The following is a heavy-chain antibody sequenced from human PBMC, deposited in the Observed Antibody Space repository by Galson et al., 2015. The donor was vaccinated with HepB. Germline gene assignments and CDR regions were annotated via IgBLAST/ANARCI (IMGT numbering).Heavy chain of an antibody. J-gene: IGHJ6*02. V-gene: IGHV3-30*04. CDR2: ISYDGSNK. D-gene: IGHD5-18*01. CDR1: GFTFSSYA. CDR3: ARGAAGYSYGYLGSYYGMDV. Sequence: SLRLSCAASGFTFSSYAMHWVRQAPGKGLEWVAVISYDGSNKYYADSVKGRFTISRDNSKNTLYLQMNSLRAEDTAVYYCARGAAGYSYGYLGSYYGMDVWGQGTTVTVSS.